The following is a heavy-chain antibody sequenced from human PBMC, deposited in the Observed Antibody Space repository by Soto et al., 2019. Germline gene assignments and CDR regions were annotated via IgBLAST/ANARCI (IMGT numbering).Heavy chain of an antibody. CDR3: GRLAEAATGHTDFDF. CDR2: IHSSGGT. CDR1: GASIKSRNYF. V-gene: IGHV4-39*02. Sequence: QLQLQETGPGLVKPSETLSLTCIVSGASIKSRNYFWGWIRQPPGKGLEFVGSIHSSGGTYYNPSLKSRVTVSVDLSNSHFSLSLKSLTATDTAVYYCGRLAEAATGHTDFDFWGQGTLVTVSS. J-gene: IGHJ4*02. D-gene: IGHD2-15*01.